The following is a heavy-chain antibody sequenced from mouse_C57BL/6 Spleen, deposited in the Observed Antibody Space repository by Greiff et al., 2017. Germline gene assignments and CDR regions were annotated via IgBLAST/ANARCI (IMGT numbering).Heavy chain of an antibody. CDR1: GFTFSDYG. CDR3: AGAYYGSSSFYYFDY. J-gene: IGHJ2*01. CDR2: ISSGSSTI. V-gene: IGHV5-17*01. Sequence: EVNVVESGGGLVKPGGSLTLSCAASGFTFSDYGMHWVRQAPEKGLEWVAYISSGSSTIYYADTVKGRFTISRDNAKNTLFLQITSLRSEDTAMYCCAGAYYGSSSFYYFDYWGQGTTLTVSS. D-gene: IGHD1-1*01.